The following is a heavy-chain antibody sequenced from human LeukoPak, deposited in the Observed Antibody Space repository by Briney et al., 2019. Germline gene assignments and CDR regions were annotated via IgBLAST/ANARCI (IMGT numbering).Heavy chain of an antibody. J-gene: IGHJ5*02. CDR3: ARTVRLKNWFDT. CDR2: INPSGGST. CDR1: GYTFTSYY. D-gene: IGHD4-4*01. Sequence: ASVKVSCKASGYTFTSYYMHWVRQAPGQGLEWMGIINPSGGSTSYAQKFQGRVTMTRDTSTSTVYMELSSLRSEDTAVYYSARTVRLKNWFDTWGQGTLVTVSS. V-gene: IGHV1-46*01.